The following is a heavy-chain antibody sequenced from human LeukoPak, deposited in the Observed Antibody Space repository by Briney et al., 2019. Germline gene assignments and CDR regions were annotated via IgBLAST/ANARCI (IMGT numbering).Heavy chain of an antibody. J-gene: IGHJ6*03. Sequence: TSSETLSLTCAVSGGSISSNSYYWGWIRQPPGKGLEWIGSIYYSGSTYYNPSLKSRVTISVDTSKNQFSLKLSSVTAADTAVYYCARHMSFRSSGQLGGAYYYYYMDVWGKGTTVTISS. CDR2: IYYSGST. D-gene: IGHD6-19*01. CDR3: ARHMSFRSSGQLGGAYYYYYMDV. CDR1: GGSISSNSYY. V-gene: IGHV4-39*01.